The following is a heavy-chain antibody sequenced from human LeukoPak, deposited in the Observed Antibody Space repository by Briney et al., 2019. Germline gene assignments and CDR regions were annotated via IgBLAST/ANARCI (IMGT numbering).Heavy chain of an antibody. J-gene: IGHJ5*02. V-gene: IGHV4-61*03. Sequence: SETLSLTCSVSGDSVSSNSYYWSWIRQPPGKGLEWIGYISYSGSTNYNPSLKSRVTISVDTSKNHFSLKVSSVTAADTAVYYCARDQVSSGQGTLVTVSS. CDR1: GDSVSSNSYY. CDR2: ISYSGST. CDR3: ARDQVS.